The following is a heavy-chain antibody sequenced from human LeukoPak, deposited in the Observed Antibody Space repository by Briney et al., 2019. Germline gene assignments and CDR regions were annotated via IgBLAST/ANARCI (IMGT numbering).Heavy chain of an antibody. CDR1: GGSFSGYY. CDR3: ARDRRYCSSTSCYNGLYYFDY. D-gene: IGHD2-2*02. J-gene: IGHJ4*02. CDR2: INHSGST. Sequence: PSETLSLTCAVYGGSFSGYYWSWIRQPPGKGLEWIGEINHSGSTNYNPSLKSRVTISVDTSKNQFSLKLSSVTAADTAVYYCARDRRYCSSTSCYNGLYYFDYWGQGTLVTVSS. V-gene: IGHV4-34*01.